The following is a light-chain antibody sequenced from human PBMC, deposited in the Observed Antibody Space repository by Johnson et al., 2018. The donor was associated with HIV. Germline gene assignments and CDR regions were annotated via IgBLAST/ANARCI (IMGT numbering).Light chain of an antibody. J-gene: IGLJ1*01. Sequence: QSVLTQPPSVSAAPGQKVTISCSGSSSNIGNNYVSWYQQLPGTAPKLLIYEKNKRPSGIPDRFSASKSGTSATLGIAGLQTGDEADYYCGTWDNSLSTGAVFGTGTKVTVL. V-gene: IGLV1-51*02. CDR2: EKN. CDR1: SSNIGNNY. CDR3: GTWDNSLSTGAV.